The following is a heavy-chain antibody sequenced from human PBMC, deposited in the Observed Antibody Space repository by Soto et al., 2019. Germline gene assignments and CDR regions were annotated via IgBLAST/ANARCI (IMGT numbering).Heavy chain of an antibody. CDR1: GGSISSYY. V-gene: IGHV4-4*07. J-gene: IGHJ5*02. Sequence: ETLSLTCTVSGGSISSYYWSWIRQPAGKGLEWIGRIYTSGSTNYNPSLKSRVTMSVDTSKNQFSLKLSSVTAADTAVYYCARDKGYCSGGSCYANWFDPWGQGSLVTVSS. CDR3: ARDKGYCSGGSCYANWFDP. CDR2: IYTSGST. D-gene: IGHD2-15*01.